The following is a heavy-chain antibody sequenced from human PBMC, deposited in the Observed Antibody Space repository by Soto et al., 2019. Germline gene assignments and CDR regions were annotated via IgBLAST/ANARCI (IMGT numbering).Heavy chain of an antibody. CDR3: ARDHLDTWGGSDSLDI. J-gene: IGHJ3*02. CDR2: INQDGSAK. CDR1: GFTFSDYW. V-gene: IGHV3-7*01. D-gene: IGHD3-16*01. Sequence: EVQLVESGGGLVQPGGSLRLSCGASGFTFSDYWMNWVRQSPWKGLEWVANINQDGSAKNYLDSVKGRFTISRDNAKNAVYLHMDSLIAEDTAVYYCARDHLDTWGGSDSLDIWGHGTMVTVSS.